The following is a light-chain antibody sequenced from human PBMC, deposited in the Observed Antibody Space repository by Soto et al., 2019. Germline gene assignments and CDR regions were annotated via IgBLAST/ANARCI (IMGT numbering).Light chain of an antibody. V-gene: IGKV3-20*01. CDR1: QTIGRAY. Sequence: EIVLTQSPGTLCLSPGETATLSCRASQTIGRAYLAWYQQKPGQAPRLLIFGSSSRATGIPDRFSGRGSGADFTLTISRLEPEDFAVYYCQQYASSPLLTFGGGTKVDIK. CDR3: QQYASSPLLT. CDR2: GSS. J-gene: IGKJ4*01.